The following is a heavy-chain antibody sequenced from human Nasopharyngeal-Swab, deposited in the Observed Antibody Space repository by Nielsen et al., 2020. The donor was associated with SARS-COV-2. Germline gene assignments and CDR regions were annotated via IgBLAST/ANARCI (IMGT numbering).Heavy chain of an antibody. J-gene: IGHJ4*02. CDR1: GFTFSDYY. Sequence: GGSLRLSCAASGFTFSDYYMSWIRQAPGKGLEWVSYISSSGSTIYYADSVKGRFTISRDNAKNSLYLQMNSLRAEDTALYYCAKDREQLLEYYFDYWGQGTLVTVSS. CDR2: ISSSGSTI. CDR3: AKDREQLLEYYFDY. D-gene: IGHD2-2*01. V-gene: IGHV3-11*01.